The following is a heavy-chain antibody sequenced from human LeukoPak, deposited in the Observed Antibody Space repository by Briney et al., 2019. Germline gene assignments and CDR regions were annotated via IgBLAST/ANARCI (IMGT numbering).Heavy chain of an antibody. V-gene: IGHV3-15*01. J-gene: IGHJ4*02. Sequence: GGSLRLSCAASGFTITNARMGWVRQAPGKGLEWVGLIKSKIDGGTTDFAAPVKGRFTISIDDSKHTLYLQMNSLKSEDTGVYYCTTGYGHSDFDYLGQGTLVTVSS. CDR2: IKSKIDGGTT. CDR1: GFTITNAR. CDR3: TTGYGHSDFDY. D-gene: IGHD3-3*02.